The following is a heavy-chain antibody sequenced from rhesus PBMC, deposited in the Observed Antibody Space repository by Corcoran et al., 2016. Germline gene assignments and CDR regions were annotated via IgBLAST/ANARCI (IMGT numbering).Heavy chain of an antibody. D-gene: IGHD1-1*01. J-gene: IGHJ4*01. CDR1: GFTFSSYW. CDR3: AKGPSWYFDY. CDR2: INSGGGRT. Sequence: EVQLVESGGGLAKPGGSLRLSCAASGFTFSSYWLNWVRQAPGKGLEWVSAINSGGGRTYYADSVKGRFTISRDNSKNTLSLQMNSLRAEDTAVYYCAKGPSWYFDYWGQGVLVTVSS. V-gene: IGHV3S25*01.